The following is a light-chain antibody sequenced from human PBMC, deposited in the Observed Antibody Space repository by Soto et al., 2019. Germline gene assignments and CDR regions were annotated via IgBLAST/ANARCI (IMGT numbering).Light chain of an antibody. Sequence: AIPLTQSPSKEYGGRGDIVNITFRASQSIGNWLAWYQQKPGRAPKLLMYEASSLESGVPSRFSGSGSGTDFTLTISSLQPEDFATYYCLQDYNYPWTFGQGTKVDIK. V-gene: IGKV1-6*01. CDR1: QSIGNW. J-gene: IGKJ1*01. CDR2: EAS. CDR3: LQDYNYPWT.